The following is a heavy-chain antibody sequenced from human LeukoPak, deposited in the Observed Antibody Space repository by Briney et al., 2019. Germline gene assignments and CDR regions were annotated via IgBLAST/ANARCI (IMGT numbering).Heavy chain of an antibody. V-gene: IGHV4-59*01. Sequence: SESLSLTCTVSGGSISSYYWSWIRQPPGKGLEWIGYIYYSGSTNYNPSLKSRVTISVDTSKNQFSLKLSSVTAADTAVYYCARVGGYSYGTFDYWGQGTLVTVSS. CDR2: IYYSGST. D-gene: IGHD5-18*01. CDR1: GGSISSYY. CDR3: ARVGGYSYGTFDY. J-gene: IGHJ4*02.